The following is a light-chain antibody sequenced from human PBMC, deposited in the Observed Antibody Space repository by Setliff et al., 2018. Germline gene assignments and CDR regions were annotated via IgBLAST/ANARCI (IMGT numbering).Light chain of an antibody. V-gene: IGLV2-14*02. CDR3: LSYTSKTTHAL. CDR2: EVN. J-gene: IGLJ2*01. CDR1: SSDIGSYHL. Sequence: QSALAQPASVSGSPGQSITISCAGTSSDIGSYHLVSWYQQHPGKVPKLMIYEVNKRPSGVSNRFSGSKSGNTASLTISGLQAEDEADYYCLSYTSKTTHALFGGGTKVTVL.